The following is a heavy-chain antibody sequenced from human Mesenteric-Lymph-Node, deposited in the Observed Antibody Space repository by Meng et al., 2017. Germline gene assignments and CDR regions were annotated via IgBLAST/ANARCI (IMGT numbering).Heavy chain of an antibody. J-gene: IGHJ4*02. D-gene: IGHD3-10*01. Sequence: GESLKISCAASGFTFKNYGMHWVRQAPGKGLEGVAVIWYDGSKTYYADSVKGRFSISRDNSKNTLYLQMNSLRAEDTAVYYCARYRSGSSDYWGPGTLVTVSS. V-gene: IGHV3-33*01. CDR1: GFTFKNYG. CDR2: IWYDGSKT. CDR3: ARYRSGSSDY.